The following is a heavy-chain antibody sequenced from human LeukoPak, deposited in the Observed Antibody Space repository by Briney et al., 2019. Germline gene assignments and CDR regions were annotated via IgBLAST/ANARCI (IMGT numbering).Heavy chain of an antibody. Sequence: PGGSLRLSCAGSGFTFRFYAMTWVRQAPGKGLEWVSGISGDASVSKDADSVKGRFNISRDNSKNTLYLQMNSLRAEDTAVYYCAKERDTAMVTIDYWGQGTLVTVSS. CDR1: GFTFRFYA. CDR3: AKERDTAMVTIDY. CDR2: ISGDASVS. J-gene: IGHJ4*02. V-gene: IGHV3-23*01. D-gene: IGHD5-18*01.